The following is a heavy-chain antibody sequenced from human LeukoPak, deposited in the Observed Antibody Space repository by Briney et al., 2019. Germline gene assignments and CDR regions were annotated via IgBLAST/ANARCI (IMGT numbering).Heavy chain of an antibody. J-gene: IGHJ4*02. D-gene: IGHD6-13*01. V-gene: IGHV4-30-2*01. CDR3: ARPGIAAAGAVDY. CDR1: GASITSGNFY. Sequence: SETLSLTCTVSGASITSGNFYWSWIRQPPGKGLEWIGYIYHTGTTDYNPSLKSRVTISVDRPNDQFSLNLNSVTAADTAVYYCARPGIAAAGAVDYWGQGTLSPSPQ. CDR2: IYHTGTT.